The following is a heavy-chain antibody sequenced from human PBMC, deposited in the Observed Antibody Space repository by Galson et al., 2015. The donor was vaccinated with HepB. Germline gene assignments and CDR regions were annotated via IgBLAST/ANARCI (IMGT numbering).Heavy chain of an antibody. V-gene: IGHV3-30*04. CDR3: VKGGGYSAIRGRGGFDS. CDR2: ITYDGTNK. CDR1: YA. J-gene: IGHJ4*02. D-gene: IGHD5-12*01. Sequence: YAMHWVRQAPGKGLQWVAVITYDGTNKFYARSVKGRFTISRDNSGNTLFLHMNSLRPEDTALYYCVKGGGYSAIRGRGGFDSWGQGALVTVSS.